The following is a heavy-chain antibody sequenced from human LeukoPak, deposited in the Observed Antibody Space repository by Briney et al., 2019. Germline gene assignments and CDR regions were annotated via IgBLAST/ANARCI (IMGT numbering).Heavy chain of an antibody. Sequence: PGGSLTLSCAASGFTFSSYSMNWVRQAPGKGLEWVSSISRTGRHKYYSDSVKGRFTISRDDAENSLFLQMDSLRAEDTAIYYCVRDMNTVTTCYLQFWGQGTLVTVSS. CDR3: VRDMNTVTTCYLQF. CDR1: GFTFSSYS. J-gene: IGHJ1*01. D-gene: IGHD1-1*01. CDR2: ISRTGRHK. V-gene: IGHV3-21*01.